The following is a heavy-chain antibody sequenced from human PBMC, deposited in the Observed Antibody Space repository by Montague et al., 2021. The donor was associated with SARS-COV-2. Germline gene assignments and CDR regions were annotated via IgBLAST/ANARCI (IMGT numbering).Heavy chain of an antibody. J-gene: IGHJ4*02. Sequence: CAIPGDSVASNSATWNWVRQSPSIGLEWLRRTYYRSKWYNDYALSVKSRITINPDTSKNQFSLQLNSVTPEDTAVYYRARSVGASSSSCPLPPHFDYWGQGNLVTESS. CDR2: TYYRSKWYN. CDR1: GDSVASNSAT. D-gene: IGHD6-13*01. V-gene: IGHV6-1*01. CDR3: ARSVGASSSSCPLPPHFDY.